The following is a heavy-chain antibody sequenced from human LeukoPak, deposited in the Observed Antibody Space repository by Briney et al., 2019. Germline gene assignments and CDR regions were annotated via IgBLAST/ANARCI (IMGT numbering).Heavy chain of an antibody. J-gene: IGHJ4*02. V-gene: IGHV4-59*01. CDR1: GGPISRYY. CDR2: IYDSGIT. Sequence: SETLSLTCTVSGGPISRYYWSWIRQPPGKGLEWIGHIYDSGITNYNPSLKSRVTISVDTSKNQFSLKLSSVTAADTAVYYCARGRVQPDYWGQGTLVTVSS. CDR3: ARGRVQPDY.